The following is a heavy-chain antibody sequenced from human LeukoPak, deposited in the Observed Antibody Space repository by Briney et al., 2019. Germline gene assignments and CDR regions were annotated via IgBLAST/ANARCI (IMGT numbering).Heavy chain of an antibody. CDR3: AKVGYCNTVTCYGWFDP. J-gene: IGHJ5*02. CDR2: IYHSGST. Sequence: PSETLSLTCSVSGYTITGGYYWSCSRQPPGKALAWIGSIYHSGSTYLTPSLKRRVTISVDTSKTQFSLKLPSLTAADTAVYYCAKVGYCNTVTCYGWFDPWGQGTLVTVSS. CDR1: GYTITGGYY. D-gene: IGHD2/OR15-2a*01. V-gene: IGHV4-38-2*02.